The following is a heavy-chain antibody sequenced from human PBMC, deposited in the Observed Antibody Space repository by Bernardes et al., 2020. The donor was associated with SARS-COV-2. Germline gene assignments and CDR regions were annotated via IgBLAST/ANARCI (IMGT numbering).Heavy chain of an antibody. CDR2: VGTDDNA. D-gene: IGHD3-16*01. CDR3: ARDLFWWSAADY. CDR1: GFSLSSHA. V-gene: IGHV3-23*01. Sequence: GGSLRLSCAASGFSLSSHAMSWVRQAPGKGLEWVSGVGTDDNAHYTDSVRGRFSISRDNSKNILYLQMSSLRGEDTAVYFCARDLFWWSAADYWGQGTLVTVS. J-gene: IGHJ4*02.